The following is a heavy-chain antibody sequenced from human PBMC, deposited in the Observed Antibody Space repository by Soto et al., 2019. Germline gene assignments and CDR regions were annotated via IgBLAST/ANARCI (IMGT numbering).Heavy chain of an antibody. V-gene: IGHV4-30-4*01. CDR1: GGSISSGDYY. Sequence: SETLSLTCTVSGGSISSGDYYWSWIRQPPGKGLEWIGYIYYSESTYYNPSLKSRVTISVDTSKNQFSLYLSSVTAADTAVYYCARGGDGMDVWGQGTTVTVS. J-gene: IGHJ6*02. CDR3: ARGGDGMDV. D-gene: IGHD3-16*01. CDR2: IYYSEST.